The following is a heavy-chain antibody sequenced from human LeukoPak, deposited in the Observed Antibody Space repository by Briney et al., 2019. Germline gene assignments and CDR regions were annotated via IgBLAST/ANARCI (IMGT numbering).Heavy chain of an antibody. Sequence: SETLSLTCAVSGVSFSGYYWSWIRQPPGKGLEWIGEVNHSGSTNQNPSLQSRVTISADTSKKQFSLKVTSVTAADTAMYYCARVEGNTSGSRNFWYFDLWGRGAVVTVSS. CDR2: VNHSGST. CDR3: ARVEGNTSGSRNFWYFDL. V-gene: IGHV4-34*01. J-gene: IGHJ2*01. CDR1: GVSFSGYY. D-gene: IGHD3-10*01.